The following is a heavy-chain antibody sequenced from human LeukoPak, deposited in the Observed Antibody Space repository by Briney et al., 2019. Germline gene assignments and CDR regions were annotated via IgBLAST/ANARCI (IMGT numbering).Heavy chain of an antibody. J-gene: IGHJ5*02. Sequence: PSETLSLTCTVSGGSISSSSYYWGWIRQPPGKGLEWIGSIYYSGSTYYNPSLKSRVTISVDTSKNQFSLKLSSVTAADTAVYYCARGPRLMITFGGVLNWFDPWGQGTLVTVSS. D-gene: IGHD3-16*01. CDR2: IYYSGST. CDR3: ARGPRLMITFGGVLNWFDP. CDR1: GGSISSSSYY. V-gene: IGHV4-39*07.